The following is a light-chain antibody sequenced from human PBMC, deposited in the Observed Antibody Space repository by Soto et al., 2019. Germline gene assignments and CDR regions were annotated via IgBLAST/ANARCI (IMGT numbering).Light chain of an antibody. CDR3: QSYYANNVV. V-gene: IGLV6-57*04. J-gene: IGLJ2*01. Sequence: NFMLTQPLSVSESPGKTVIISCTRSSGSITSNYVQWHQQRPGSAPTTVIYNDNQRPSGVPDRFSGSIDSSSNSASLTISGLKTEDEADYYCQSYYANNVVFGGGTKLTVL. CDR1: SGSITSNY. CDR2: NDN.